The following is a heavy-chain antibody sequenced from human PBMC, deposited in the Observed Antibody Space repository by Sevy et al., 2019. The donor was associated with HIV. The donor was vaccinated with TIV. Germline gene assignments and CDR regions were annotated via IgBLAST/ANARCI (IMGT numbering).Heavy chain of an antibody. D-gene: IGHD3-10*01. CDR1: GFTFGDYA. V-gene: IGHV3-23*01. CDR3: AKDRVSGTYYTGDFDC. CDR2: ISGSGGST. J-gene: IGHJ4*02. Sequence: GGSLRLSCTASGFTFGDYAMSWVRQAPGKGLEWVSVISGSGGSTYYADSVQGRFTISRDNSKNTVYLQMNSLRPEDTAVYYCAKDRVSGTYYTGDFDCWGQGTLVTVSS.